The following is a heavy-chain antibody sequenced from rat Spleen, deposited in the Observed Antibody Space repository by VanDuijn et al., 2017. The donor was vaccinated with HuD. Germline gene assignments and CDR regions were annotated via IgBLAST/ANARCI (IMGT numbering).Heavy chain of an antibody. CDR3: ARQDGSPFDY. V-gene: IGHV5S13*01. CDR2: IHTVGGYT. Sequence: EVQLVESGGGLVQPGRSLKLSCAASGFSFRNFGMAWVRQAPTKGLEWVASIHTVGGYTYYRYSVKGRFTISRDNAKNTLYLQMDSLRSEDTATYYCARQDGSPFDYWGQGVMVTVSS. CDR1: GFSFRNFG. J-gene: IGHJ2*01. D-gene: IGHD1-3*01.